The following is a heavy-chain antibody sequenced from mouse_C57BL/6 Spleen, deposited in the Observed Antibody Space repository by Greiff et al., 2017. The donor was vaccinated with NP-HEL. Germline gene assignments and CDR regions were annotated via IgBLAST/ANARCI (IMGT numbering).Heavy chain of an antibody. Sequence: VQLQQSGPELVKPGASVKISCKASGYAFSSSWMNWVKQRPGKGLEWIGRIYPGDGDTNYNGKFKGKATLTADKTSSTAYMQLSSLTSEDSAVYFCARLGYDSYCYAMDYWGQGTSVTVSS. V-gene: IGHV1-82*01. CDR1: GYAFSSSW. CDR2: IYPGDGDT. D-gene: IGHD2-4*01. CDR3: ARLGYDSYCYAMDY. J-gene: IGHJ4*01.